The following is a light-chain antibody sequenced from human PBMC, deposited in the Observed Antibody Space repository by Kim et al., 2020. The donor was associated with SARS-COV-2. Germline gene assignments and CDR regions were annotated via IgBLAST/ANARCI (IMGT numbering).Light chain of an antibody. Sequence: DIQMTQSPSSLSASVGDRVTITCRASQGIRNDLGWYQQKPGKAPKRLIYAASSLHSGVPSRFSGSGSGTAFTLTISSLQSEDFATYYCIARNTYPALTFGGGTKVYIK. CDR1: QGIRND. CDR3: IARNTYPALT. V-gene: IGKV1-17*01. CDR2: AAS. J-gene: IGKJ4*01.